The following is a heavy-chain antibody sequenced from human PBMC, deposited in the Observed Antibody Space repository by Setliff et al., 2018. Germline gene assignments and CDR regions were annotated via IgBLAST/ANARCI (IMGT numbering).Heavy chain of an antibody. Sequence: ASVKVSCKSAGNSFTVFYLHWVRQAPGQGLEWMGWISPHSGDTHYAQKFQSRVRMTRDTSTYAAYLESSDLTSDDTAMYYCARSGSFGMRYWFDYWGQGALVTVS. CDR3: ARSGSFGMRYWFDY. CDR1: GNSFTVFY. CDR2: ISPHSGDT. D-gene: IGHD1-26*01. V-gene: IGHV1-2*02. J-gene: IGHJ4*02.